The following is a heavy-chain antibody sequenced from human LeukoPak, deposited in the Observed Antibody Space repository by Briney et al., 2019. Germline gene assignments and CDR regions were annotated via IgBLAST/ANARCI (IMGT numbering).Heavy chain of an antibody. J-gene: IGHJ5*01. CDR1: GGSISRYY. CDR2: IYDIETT. Sequence: SETLSLTCTVSGGSISRYYWSWIRQPPGKGLQWIGYIYDIETTNYNTSLKSRITVSVDTSKTQYSLMLSSVTAADTAVYYCAGGGGWFDSGGQGILVTVS. V-gene: IGHV4-59*01. D-gene: IGHD3-10*01. CDR3: AGGGGWFDS.